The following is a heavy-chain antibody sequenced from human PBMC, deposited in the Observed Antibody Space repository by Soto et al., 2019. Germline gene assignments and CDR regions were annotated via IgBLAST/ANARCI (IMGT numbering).Heavy chain of an antibody. J-gene: IGHJ6*02. V-gene: IGHV4-30-4*01. D-gene: IGHD3-10*01. Sequence: SETLSLTCTVSGGSISSGDYYWSWIRQPPGKGLEWIGYIYYSGSTYYNPSLKSRVTISVDTSKNQFSLKLSSVTAADTAVYYCARAGYYGSGSISSYYYYGMDVWGQATTVTVSS. CDR1: GGSISSGDYY. CDR2: IYYSGST. CDR3: ARAGYYGSGSISSYYYYGMDV.